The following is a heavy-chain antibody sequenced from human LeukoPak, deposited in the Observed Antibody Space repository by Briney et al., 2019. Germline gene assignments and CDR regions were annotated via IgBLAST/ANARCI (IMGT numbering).Heavy chain of an antibody. CDR3: ARDRGSGWFVY. CDR2: MNPNSGNT. CDR1: GGTFSSYA. Sequence: ASVKVSCKASGGTFSSYAISWVRQAPGQGLEWMGWMNPNSGNTGYAQKFQGRVTITRNTSISTAYMELSSLRSDDTAVYYCARDRGSGWFVYWGQGTLVTVSS. D-gene: IGHD6-19*01. J-gene: IGHJ4*02. V-gene: IGHV1-8*03.